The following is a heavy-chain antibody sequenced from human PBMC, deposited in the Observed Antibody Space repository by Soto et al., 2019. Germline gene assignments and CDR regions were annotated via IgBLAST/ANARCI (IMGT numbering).Heavy chain of an antibody. J-gene: IGHJ5*02. Sequence: LSLTCTVSGGSISSGGYYWSWIRQHPGKGLEWIGYIYYSGSTYYNPSLKSRVTISVDTSKNQFSLKLSSVTAADTAVYYCARVSGYSGSNWFDPWGQGTLVTVS. CDR3: ARVSGYSGSNWFDP. CDR1: GGSISSGGYY. CDR2: IYYSGST. V-gene: IGHV4-31*03. D-gene: IGHD1-26*01.